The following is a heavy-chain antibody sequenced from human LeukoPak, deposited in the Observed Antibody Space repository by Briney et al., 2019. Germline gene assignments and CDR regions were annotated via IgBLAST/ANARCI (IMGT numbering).Heavy chain of an antibody. CDR3: ARGYSSGYCVDY. V-gene: IGHV3-21*01. CDR1: GFTFSSYS. D-gene: IGHD3-22*01. J-gene: IGHJ4*02. Sequence: GGSLGLSCAASGFTFSSYSMNWVRQAPGKGLEWVSSISSSSSYIYYADSVKGRFTISRDNAKNSLYLQMNSLRAEDTAVYYCARGYSSGYCVDYWGQGTLVTVSS. CDR2: ISSSSSYI.